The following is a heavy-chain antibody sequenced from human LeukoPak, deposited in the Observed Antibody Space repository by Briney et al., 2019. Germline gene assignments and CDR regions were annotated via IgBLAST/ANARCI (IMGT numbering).Heavy chain of an antibody. CDR2: AYTSGTT. V-gene: IGHV4-61*02. J-gene: IGHJ4*02. CDR3: ARDRGNSYRDTGGRFFDF. Sequence: NPSEPLSLTCTVSGGSISSGTYYWTWIRQTAGKGLEWIGRAYTSGTTNYNPSLKSRVTISVDPSKNQFSLKLTSVTAADTAVYYCARDRGNSYRDTGGRFFDFWGQGILVTVSS. CDR1: GGSISSGTYY. D-gene: IGHD5-18*01.